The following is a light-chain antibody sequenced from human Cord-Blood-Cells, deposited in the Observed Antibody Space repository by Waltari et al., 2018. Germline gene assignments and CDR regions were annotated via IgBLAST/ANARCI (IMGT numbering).Light chain of an antibody. V-gene: IGKV1-39*01. CDR3: QQSYSTPYT. CDR1: QSISSY. CDR2: AAS. Sequence: DIQMTQSPSSLSAFVGDKVTITSRTSQSISSYLNWYQQKPGKAPKLLIYAASSLQSGVPSRFSGSGSGTDFTLTISSLQPEDFATYYCQQSYSTPYTFGQGTKLEIK. J-gene: IGKJ2*01.